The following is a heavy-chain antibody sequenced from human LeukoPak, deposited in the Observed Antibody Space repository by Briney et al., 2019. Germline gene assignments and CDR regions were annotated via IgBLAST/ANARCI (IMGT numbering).Heavy chain of an antibody. J-gene: IGHJ4*02. CDR3: ARALGSSIADY. CDR2: IKQDGSEK. Sequence: PGGSLRLSCAASGFTFSDYYMSWVRQAPGKGLEWVANIKQDGSEKYYVDSVKGRFTISRDNAKNSVYLQMNSLRAEDTAVYYCARALGSSIADYWGQGTLVTVSS. V-gene: IGHV3-7*01. CDR1: GFTFSDYY. D-gene: IGHD2-15*01.